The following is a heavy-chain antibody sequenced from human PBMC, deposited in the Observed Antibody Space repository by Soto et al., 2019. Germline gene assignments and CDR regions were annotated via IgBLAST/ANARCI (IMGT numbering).Heavy chain of an antibody. D-gene: IGHD5-12*01. CDR1: GFTFSSYG. V-gene: IGHV3-30*18. Sequence: PGGSLRLSCAASGFTFSSYGMHWVRQAPGKGLDWVAVISYDGSNKYYADSVKGRFTISRDNSKNTLYLQMNSLRAEDTAVYYCAKEGDYSGYPGAIYYGMDVWGQGTTVTVSS. J-gene: IGHJ6*02. CDR2: ISYDGSNK. CDR3: AKEGDYSGYPGAIYYGMDV.